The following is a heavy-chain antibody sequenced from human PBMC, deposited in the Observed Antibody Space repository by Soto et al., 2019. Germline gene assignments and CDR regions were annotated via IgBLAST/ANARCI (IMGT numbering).Heavy chain of an antibody. Sequence: VASVKVSCKASGYTFTSYGISWVRQAPGQGLEWMGWISAYNGNTNYAQKLQGRVTMTTDTSTSTAYMELRSLRSDDTAVYYCARDNYYDSSSLMGWFDPWGQGTLVTVSS. J-gene: IGHJ5*02. V-gene: IGHV1-18*01. CDR2: ISAYNGNT. D-gene: IGHD3-22*01. CDR1: GYTFTSYG. CDR3: ARDNYYDSSSLMGWFDP.